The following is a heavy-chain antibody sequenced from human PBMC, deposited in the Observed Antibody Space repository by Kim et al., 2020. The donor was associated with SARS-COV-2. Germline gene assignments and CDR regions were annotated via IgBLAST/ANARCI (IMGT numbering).Heavy chain of an antibody. J-gene: IGHJ4*02. CDR3: AGDADCGSSWTWGFDY. D-gene: IGHD6-13*01. Sequence: SVKDRVPISRDQSKNSLYRQMNSLRAEDTAVYYCAGDADCGSSWTWGFDYWGQGTLVTVSS. V-gene: IGHV3-21*01.